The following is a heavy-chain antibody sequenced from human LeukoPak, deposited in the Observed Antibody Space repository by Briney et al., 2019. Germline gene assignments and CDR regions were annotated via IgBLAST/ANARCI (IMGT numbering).Heavy chain of an antibody. V-gene: IGHV1-24*01. D-gene: IGHD3-22*01. Sequence: GASVKVSCKVSGYTLTELSMHWVRQAPGKGLEWMGGFDPEDGETIYAQKFQGRVTMTEDTSTDTAYMELSSLRFDDTAVYYCATTYYSDTSGATHAADWGQGTQVTVSS. CDR3: ATTYYSDTSGATHAAD. CDR2: FDPEDGET. CDR1: GYTLTELS. J-gene: IGHJ4*02.